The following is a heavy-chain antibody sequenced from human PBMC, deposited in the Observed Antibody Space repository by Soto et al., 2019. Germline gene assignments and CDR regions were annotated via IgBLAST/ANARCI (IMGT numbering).Heavy chain of an antibody. J-gene: IGHJ6*02. CDR2: IIPIFGTA. CDR1: GGSLSIDA. D-gene: IGHD4-17*01. Sequence: GASVKVSCKASGGSLSIDAVGWVRQATGQGLEWMGGIIPIFGTANYAQKFQGRVTITADESTSTAYMEPSSLRSEDTAVYYCARGGGPTTHYYYYGMDVWGQGTTVTVSS. V-gene: IGHV1-69*13. CDR3: ARGGGPTTHYYYYGMDV.